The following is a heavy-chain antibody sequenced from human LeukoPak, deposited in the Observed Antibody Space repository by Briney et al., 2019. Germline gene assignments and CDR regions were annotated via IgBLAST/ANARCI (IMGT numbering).Heavy chain of an antibody. CDR2: IKSDGKT. V-gene: IGHV3-74*01. CDR3: ARAPSEIGGYYPEYFRH. Sequence: PGGSLRLSCAASGFTFSSYWMHWVRQAPGKGLVWVSRIKSDGKTNYADSVKGRFTISRDNAKNTVSLQMNSLRAEDTGVYYCARAPSEIGGYYPEYFRHWDQGTLVTVSS. J-gene: IGHJ1*01. CDR1: GFTFSSYW. D-gene: IGHD3-22*01.